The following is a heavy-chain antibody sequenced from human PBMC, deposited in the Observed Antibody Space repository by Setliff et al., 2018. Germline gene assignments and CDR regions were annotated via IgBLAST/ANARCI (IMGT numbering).Heavy chain of an antibody. CDR2: VRNRANSYST. V-gene: IGHV3-72*01. CDR3: ARGERVSWQLRWDY. D-gene: IGHD2-15*01. Sequence: GGSLRLSCVASGFTFSDHYMDWVRQVPGKGLEWVARVRNRANSYSTEYAASVKGRFSISRDDSKNSLYLDMNSLKIEDTAVYFCARGERVSWQLRWDYWGQGTLVTVSS. CDR1: GFTFSDHY. J-gene: IGHJ4*02.